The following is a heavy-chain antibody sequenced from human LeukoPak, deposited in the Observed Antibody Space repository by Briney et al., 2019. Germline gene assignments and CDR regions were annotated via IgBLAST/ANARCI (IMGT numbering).Heavy chain of an antibody. CDR2: IRSKTAGGTT. D-gene: IGHD2-15*01. Sequence: AGGSLRLSCAVSGLTLSDIWMNWVRQAPGKGLEWVGLIRSKTAGGTTDFAAPVKGRFTISRDDSKNMLYLQMNSLTSDDTAVYYCAQGSAQYYEYRGQGTLVTVSS. J-gene: IGHJ1*01. CDR3: AQGSAQYYEY. CDR1: GLTLSDIW. V-gene: IGHV3-15*07.